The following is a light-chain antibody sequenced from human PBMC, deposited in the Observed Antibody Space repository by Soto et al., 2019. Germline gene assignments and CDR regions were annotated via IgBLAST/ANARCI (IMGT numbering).Light chain of an antibody. Sequence: QSALTQPASVSGSPGQSITISCTGTSSDLGGYNYVSWYQHHPGKAPKLMIYQVSNRPSGVSNRFSGSKSGNTASLTISGLQAEDEADFFCCSYAGNGAWVFGGGTKLTVL. CDR2: QVS. V-gene: IGLV2-14*01. CDR3: CSYAGNGAWV. CDR1: SSDLGGYNY. J-gene: IGLJ3*02.